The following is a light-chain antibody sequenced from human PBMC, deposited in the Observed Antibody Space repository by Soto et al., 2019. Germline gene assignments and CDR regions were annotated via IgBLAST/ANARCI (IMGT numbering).Light chain of an antibody. J-gene: IGKJ1*01. CDR2: GAS. CDR3: QQYGSSPTWT. Sequence: EIVLTQSPGTLSFSPGERATLSCRAGQSVSSGYLAWYQQKPGQAPRLLIYGASSRATGIPDRFSGSGSGTDFTLTISRLEPEDFAVYYCQQYGSSPTWTFGQGTKVEIK. CDR1: QSVSSGY. V-gene: IGKV3-20*01.